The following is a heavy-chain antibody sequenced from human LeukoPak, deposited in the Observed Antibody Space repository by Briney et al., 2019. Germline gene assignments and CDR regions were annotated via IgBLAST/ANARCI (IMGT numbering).Heavy chain of an antibody. Sequence: GGSLRLSCAASGFTFSSYAMSWVRQAPGKGLEWVSSISSSSSYIYYADSVKGRFTISRDNAKNSLYLQMNSLRAEDTAVYYCAVSGAGSSSGWFDPWGQGTLVTVSS. CDR1: GFTFSSYA. J-gene: IGHJ5*02. D-gene: IGHD6-6*01. CDR2: ISSSSSYI. V-gene: IGHV3-21*01. CDR3: AVSGAGSSSGWFDP.